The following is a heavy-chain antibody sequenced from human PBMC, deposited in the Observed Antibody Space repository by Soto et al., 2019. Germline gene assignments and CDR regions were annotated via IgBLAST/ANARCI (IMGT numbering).Heavy chain of an antibody. V-gene: IGHV1-69*13. CDR3: ARHVPAAGYYYGMDV. CDR2: IIPIFGTT. J-gene: IGHJ6*02. D-gene: IGHD2-2*01. Sequence: SVKVSCKASGGTFSNHVINWVRQAPGQGLEWMGEIIPIFGTTNSARDFQGRVTITADETTSTAYMELSSLRSEDTAVYYCARHVPAAGYYYGMDVWGQGTTVTVSS. CDR1: GGTFSNHV.